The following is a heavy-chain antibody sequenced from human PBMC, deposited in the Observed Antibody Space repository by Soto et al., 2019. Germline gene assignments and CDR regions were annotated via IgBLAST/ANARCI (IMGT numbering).Heavy chain of an antibody. J-gene: IGHJ4*02. CDR2: ISYDGSKK. CDR3: APLGVGAQDNY. Sequence: QVQLVESGGGVVQPGRSLRLSCAASGFTFSTYGMHWVRQAPGKGLEWVAAISYDGSKKYYADSVKGRFTISRDNSENTLYLHMNSLRAEDTAMYYCAPLGVGAQDNYWGQGTLVTVSS. D-gene: IGHD1-26*01. CDR1: GFTFSTYG. V-gene: IGHV3-30*03.